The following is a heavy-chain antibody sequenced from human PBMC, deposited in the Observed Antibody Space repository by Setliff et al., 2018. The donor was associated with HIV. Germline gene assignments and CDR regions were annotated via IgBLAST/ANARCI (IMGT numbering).Heavy chain of an antibody. J-gene: IGHJ6*03. Sequence: PGGSLRLSCAASGFTLSSYAMTWVRQAPGKGLEWVSAISGGGDRTYHADSVRGRFTISRDNSKNSLYLQMNSLRAEDTAVYYCARVSELLAYYMDVWGKGTTVTVSS. CDR3: ARVSELLAYYMDV. CDR2: ISGGGDRT. CDR1: GFTLSSYA. V-gene: IGHV3-23*01. D-gene: IGHD1-26*01.